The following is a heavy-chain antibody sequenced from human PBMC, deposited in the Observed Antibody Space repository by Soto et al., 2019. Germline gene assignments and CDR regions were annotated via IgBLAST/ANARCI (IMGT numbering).Heavy chain of an antibody. Sequence: SETLSLTCAVSCGSISSGGYSWSWIRQPPGKGLEWIGYIYHSGSSYYNPSLKSRLTISVDTSKNQFSLYVSSVTAADTAVYYCARYDSGRFGYGFDYWGQGTQVTVSS. CDR3: ARYDSGRFGYGFDY. J-gene: IGHJ4*02. CDR1: CGSISSGGYS. CDR2: IYHSGSS. V-gene: IGHV4-30-2*01. D-gene: IGHD3-10*01.